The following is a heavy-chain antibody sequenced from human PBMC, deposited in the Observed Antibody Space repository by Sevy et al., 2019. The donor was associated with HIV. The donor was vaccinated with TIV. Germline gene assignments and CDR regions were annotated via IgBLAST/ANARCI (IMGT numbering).Heavy chain of an antibody. Sequence: GESLKISCAASGFTFSSYAMSWVRQAPGKGLEWVSAISGSGGSTYYADSVKGRFTISRDNSKNTLYLQMNSLRAEDTAVYYCAKDLSSGHFDYWGQGTLVTVSS. CDR1: GFTFSSYA. D-gene: IGHD6-19*01. CDR3: AKDLSSGHFDY. J-gene: IGHJ4*02. V-gene: IGHV3-23*01. CDR2: ISGSGGST.